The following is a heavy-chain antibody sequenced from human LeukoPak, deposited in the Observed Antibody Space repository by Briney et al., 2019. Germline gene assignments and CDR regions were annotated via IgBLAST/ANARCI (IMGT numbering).Heavy chain of an antibody. CDR2: IIPIFGTA. CDR3: ARAPGWSGSYQISWYYYYYMDV. V-gene: IGHV1-69*13. CDR1: GGTFSSYA. D-gene: IGHD1-26*01. Sequence: SVKVSCKASGGTFSSYAISWVRQAPGQGLEWMGGIIPIFGTANYAQKFQGRVTITADESMSTAYMELSSLRSEDTAVYYCARAPGWSGSYQISWYYYYYMDVWGKGTTVTVSS. J-gene: IGHJ6*03.